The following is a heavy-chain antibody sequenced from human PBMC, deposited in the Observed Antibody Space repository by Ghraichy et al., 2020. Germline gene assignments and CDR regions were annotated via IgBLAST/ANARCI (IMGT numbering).Heavy chain of an antibody. D-gene: IGHD6-6*01. CDR2: IYYSGST. V-gene: IGHV4-39*01. CDR1: GGSISSSSYY. J-gene: IGHJ4*02. CDR3: GSSSSLIPRDY. Sequence: SETLSLTCTVSGGSISSSSYYWGWIRQPPGKGLEWIGSIYYSGSTYYNPSLKSRVTISVDTSKNQFSLKLSSVTAADTAVYYCGSSSSLIPRDYWGQGTLVTVSS.